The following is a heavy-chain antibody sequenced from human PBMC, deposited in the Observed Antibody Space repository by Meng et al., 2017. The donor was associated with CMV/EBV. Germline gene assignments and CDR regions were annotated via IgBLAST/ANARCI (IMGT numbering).Heavy chain of an antibody. CDR2: IIPIFGTA. Sequence: SVKVSCKASGGTFSSYAISWVRQAPGQGLEWMGGIIPIFGTANYAQKFQGRVTITTDESTSTAYMELSSPRSEDTAVYYCAREIYYYDSSGYYWANGMDVWGQGTTVTVSS. CDR3: AREIYYYDSSGYYWANGMDV. D-gene: IGHD3-22*01. CDR1: GGTFSSYA. V-gene: IGHV1-69*05. J-gene: IGHJ6*02.